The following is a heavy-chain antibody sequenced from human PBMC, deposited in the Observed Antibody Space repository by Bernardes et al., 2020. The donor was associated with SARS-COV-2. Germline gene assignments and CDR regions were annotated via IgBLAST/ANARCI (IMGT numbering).Heavy chain of an antibody. D-gene: IGHD2-2*01. Sequence: GGSLRLSRAASGFTFDDYAMHWVRQAPGKGLEWVSGISWNSGSIGYADSVKGRFTISRDNAKNSLYLQMNSLRAEDTALYYCAKASIYCSSTSCQHWYFDLWGRGTLVTVSS. J-gene: IGHJ2*01. CDR1: GFTFDDYA. CDR3: AKASIYCSSTSCQHWYFDL. V-gene: IGHV3-9*01. CDR2: ISWNSGSI.